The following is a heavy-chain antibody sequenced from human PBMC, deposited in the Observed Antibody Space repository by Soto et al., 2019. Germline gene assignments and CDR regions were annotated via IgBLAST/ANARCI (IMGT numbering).Heavy chain of an antibody. CDR2: INTKTGGT. V-gene: IGHV1-2*02. CDR3: ARVGPTGWFDP. CDR1: GYSFTDYY. Sequence: QVHLVQSGAEVKKQGASVKVSCKYSGYSFTDYYMHWVRQAPGQGLEWMGWINTKTGGTNYAQRVQGRVTMNGDTSINTAYMELSRLRSDDTAVYYCARVGPTGWFDPWGQGTVVTVSS. J-gene: IGHJ5*02.